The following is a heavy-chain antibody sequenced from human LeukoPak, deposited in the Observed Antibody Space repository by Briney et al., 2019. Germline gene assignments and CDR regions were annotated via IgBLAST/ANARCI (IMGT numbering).Heavy chain of an antibody. Sequence: AGSLRLSCETSGFTFSNYEMNWVRLAPGKGLEWVSYISTSGGTKSYADSVKGRFTISRDNDKNSVYQQINSLRAEDTAVYYCARDGVVDSSGWYVDYWGQGTLVTVSS. CDR2: ISTSGGTK. CDR1: GFTFSNYE. CDR3: ARDGVVDSSGWYVDY. D-gene: IGHD6-19*01. J-gene: IGHJ4*02. V-gene: IGHV3-48*03.